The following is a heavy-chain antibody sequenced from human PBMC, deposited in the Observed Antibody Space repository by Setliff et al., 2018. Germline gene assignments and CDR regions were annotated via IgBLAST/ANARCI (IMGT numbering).Heavy chain of an antibody. CDR3: ARHSSWGTVTDRLHYNFFDF. CDR2: IYHGGTT. J-gene: IGHJ4*02. V-gene: IGHV4-38-2*01. D-gene: IGHD3-10*01. CDR1: GYSIRNGYY. Sequence: NPSETLSLTCGVSGYSIRNGYYWAWIRQPPGKGLEWIGSIYHGGTTYYSPSLKTRVTMSVDPSKNQFSLHLSSVTAADTAIYYCARHSSWGTVTDRLHYNFFDFWGQGTLVTVSS.